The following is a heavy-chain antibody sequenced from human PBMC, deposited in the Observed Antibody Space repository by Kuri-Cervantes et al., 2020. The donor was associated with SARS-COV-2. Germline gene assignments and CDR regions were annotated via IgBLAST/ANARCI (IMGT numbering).Heavy chain of an antibody. J-gene: IGHJ4*02. CDR3: ARGRVGVQDF. Sequence: GESLKISCAASGFTFNNYAMHWVRQTPGEGLEWVAITSYDGTSKYYADSVKGRFTISRDNSKNTLYLQMNNLRGDDTAVYFCARGRVGVQDFWGQGTRVTVSS. CDR2: TSYDGTSK. V-gene: IGHV3-30-3*01. D-gene: IGHD2-21*01. CDR1: GFTFNNYA.